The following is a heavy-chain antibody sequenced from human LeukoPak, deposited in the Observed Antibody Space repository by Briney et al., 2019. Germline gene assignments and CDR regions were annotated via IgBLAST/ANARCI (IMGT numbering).Heavy chain of an antibody. CDR2: IKTKTDGGTT. CDR1: RFTFSNAW. CDR3: TTNRWYPYYFDY. V-gene: IGHV3-15*01. D-gene: IGHD6-13*01. Sequence: GGSLRLSCAASRFTFSNAWMSWVRQAPGKGLEWVGRIKTKTDGGTTDYAAPVQGRFTISRDDSKNTLYLQMDSLTTADTAVYYCTTNRWYPYYFDYWGQGTLVTVSS. J-gene: IGHJ4*02.